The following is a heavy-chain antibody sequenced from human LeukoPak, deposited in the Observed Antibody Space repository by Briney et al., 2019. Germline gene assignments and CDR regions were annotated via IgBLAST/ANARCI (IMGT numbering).Heavy chain of an antibody. Sequence: SGPTLVNPTQTLTLTCTFSGFSLSTSGVGVGWIRKPPGKALEWLALIYWDDDKRCSPSLKSRLTITKATSKNQVVLTMTNMDPVDTATYYCAHRSTYYYDSSGYWYYWGQGTLVTVSS. D-gene: IGHD3-22*01. CDR2: IYWDDDK. CDR3: AHRSTYYYDSSGYWYY. CDR1: GFSLSTSGVG. J-gene: IGHJ4*02. V-gene: IGHV2-5*02.